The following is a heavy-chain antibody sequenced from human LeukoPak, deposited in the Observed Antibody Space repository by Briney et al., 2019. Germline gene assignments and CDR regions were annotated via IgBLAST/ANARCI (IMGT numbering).Heavy chain of an antibody. CDR2: IRYDGSNY. V-gene: IGHV3-30*02. CDR3: AKDGHFDWLSSKRPFDQ. J-gene: IGHJ4*02. CDR1: GFTFSSYG. D-gene: IGHD3-9*01. Sequence: QTGGSLRLSCAASGFTFSSYGMHWVRQTPGKGLEGVAFIRYDGSNYYYADSVKGRFIISRDNSKNTLFLQMNSLRPEDMAVYFCAKDGHFDWLSSKRPFDQWGQGTLVTVSS.